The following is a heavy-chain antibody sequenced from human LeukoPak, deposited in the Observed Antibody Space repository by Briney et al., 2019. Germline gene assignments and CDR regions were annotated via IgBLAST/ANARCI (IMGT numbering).Heavy chain of an antibody. V-gene: IGHV4-59*01. D-gene: IGHD3-22*01. J-gene: IGHJ4*02. CDR3: ARDVGYDSSGYYYAL. CDR2: IYYSGST. CDR1: GGSISGYY. Sequence: SETLSLTCTVSGGSISGYYWSWIRQPPGKGLEWIGYIYYSGSTNYNPSLKSRVTISVDTSKNQFSLKLSSVTAADTAVYYCARDVGYDSSGYYYALWGQGTLVTVSS.